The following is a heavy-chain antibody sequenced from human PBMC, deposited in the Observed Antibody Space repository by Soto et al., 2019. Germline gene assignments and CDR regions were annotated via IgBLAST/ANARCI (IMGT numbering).Heavy chain of an antibody. CDR2: INPNSGAT. V-gene: IGHV1-2*02. Sequence: ASVKVSCRASGYTFTDYYIHWVRQAPGQGLEWMGWINPNSGATNYAQKFQGRVTMTRDTSISTAYMELSRLRSDDTAVYYCARDLVPAAISFYGMDVWGQGTTVTVSS. CDR3: ARDLVPAAISFYGMDV. CDR1: GYTFTDYY. J-gene: IGHJ6*02. D-gene: IGHD2-2*01.